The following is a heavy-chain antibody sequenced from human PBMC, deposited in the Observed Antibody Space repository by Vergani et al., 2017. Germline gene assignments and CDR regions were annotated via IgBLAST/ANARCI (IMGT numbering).Heavy chain of an antibody. CDR3: AQSHQRYGDYGYFQH. J-gene: IGHJ1*01. CDR1: GFSLSTSGVG. D-gene: IGHD5-12*01. V-gene: IGHV2-5*01. Sequence: QITLKESGPTRVKPTQTLTLTCTFSGFSLSTSGVGVGWIRQPPGKALEWLALIYWNDDKRYSSSLKSRLTITKDTSKNQVVLTMTNMDPVDTATYYCAQSHQRYGDYGYFQHWGQGTLVTVSS. CDR2: IYWNDDK.